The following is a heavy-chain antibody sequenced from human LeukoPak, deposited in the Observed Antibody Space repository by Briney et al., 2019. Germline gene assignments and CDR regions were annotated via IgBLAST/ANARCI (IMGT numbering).Heavy chain of an antibody. J-gene: IGHJ4*02. CDR3: ATWNGWLQILDY. Sequence: ASVKVSCKASGYTFTSYGISWVRQAPGQGLEWMGWISAYNGNTNYAQKLQGRVTMTTDTSTSTAYLELRSLRSGDTAVYYCATWNGWLQILDYWGQGTLVTVSS. CDR2: ISAYNGNT. CDR1: GYTFTSYG. V-gene: IGHV1-18*01. D-gene: IGHD5-24*01.